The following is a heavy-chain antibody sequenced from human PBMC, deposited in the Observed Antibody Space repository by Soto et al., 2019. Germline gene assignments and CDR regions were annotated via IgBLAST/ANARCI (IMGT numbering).Heavy chain of an antibody. CDR2: INAGNGNT. D-gene: IGHD2-15*01. CDR1: GYTFTSYA. Sequence: ASVKVSCKAPGYTFTSYAIHWVRQAPGQRLEWMGWINAGNGNTKYSQKFQGRVTITRDTSASTAYMELSSLRSEDTAVYYCATWSVGWELRYFDYWGQGTLVTVSS. J-gene: IGHJ4*02. CDR3: ATWSVGWELRYFDY. V-gene: IGHV1-3*01.